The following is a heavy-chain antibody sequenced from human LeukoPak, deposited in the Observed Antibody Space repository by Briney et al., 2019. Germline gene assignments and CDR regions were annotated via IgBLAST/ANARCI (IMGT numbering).Heavy chain of an antibody. CDR2: ISSSGSTI. CDR1: GFTFSSYE. CDR3: AATLGYCTNGVCYTGYYGMDV. V-gene: IGHV3-48*03. D-gene: IGHD2-8*01. Sequence: GGSLRLSCAASGFTFSSYEMNWVRQAPGKGLEWVSYISSSGSTIYYADSVKGRFTISRDNAKNSLYLQMNSLRAEDTAVYYCAATLGYCTNGVCYTGYYGMDVWGQGTTVTVSS. J-gene: IGHJ6*02.